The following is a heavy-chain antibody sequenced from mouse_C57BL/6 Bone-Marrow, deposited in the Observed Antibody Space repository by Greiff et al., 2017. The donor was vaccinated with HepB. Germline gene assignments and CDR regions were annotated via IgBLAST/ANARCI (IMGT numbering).Heavy chain of an antibody. CDR1: GFSFTSYG. CDR3: ASRDGYYSAWFAY. Sequence: VKLVESGPGLVQPSQRLSITCTVSGFSFTSYGVHWVRQSPGKGLEWLGVIWSGGSTDYNAAFIYRLSISKDNSKSQVFFKMNSLQADDTAIYYDASRDGYYSAWFAYWGQGTLVTVSA. V-gene: IGHV2-2*01. D-gene: IGHD2-3*01. J-gene: IGHJ3*01. CDR2: IWSGGST.